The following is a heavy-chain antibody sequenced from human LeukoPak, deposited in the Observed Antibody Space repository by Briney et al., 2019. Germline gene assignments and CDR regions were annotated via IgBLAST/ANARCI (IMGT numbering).Heavy chain of an antibody. CDR2: MNPNSGNT. V-gene: IGHV1-8*01. D-gene: IGHD3-3*01. CDR3: AAKLRFLEWSITPFDY. Sequence: ASVKVSCKASGYTFTSYDINCVRQATGHGLEWMGWMNPNSGNTGYAQKFQGRVTMTRNTSISTAYMELSSLRSEDTAVYYCAAKLRFLEWSITPFDYWGQGTLVTVSS. J-gene: IGHJ4*02. CDR1: GYTFTSYD.